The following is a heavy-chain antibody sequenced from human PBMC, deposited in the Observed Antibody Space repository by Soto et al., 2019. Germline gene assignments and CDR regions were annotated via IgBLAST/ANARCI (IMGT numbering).Heavy chain of an antibody. V-gene: IGHV1-46*03. D-gene: IGHD6-25*01. J-gene: IGHJ4*02. Sequence: QVQLVQSGAEVKKPGAAVRVSCKASGYTFTSYYIHWVRQDPGQGLEWMAIVNPTGGSTNYAQTFQCRVTVTFDTSTSTVFMELNSLRYEDTAVYYCARNVAAGDSLGQGTLVTVSS. CDR1: GYTFTSYY. CDR3: ARNVAAGDS. CDR2: VNPTGGST.